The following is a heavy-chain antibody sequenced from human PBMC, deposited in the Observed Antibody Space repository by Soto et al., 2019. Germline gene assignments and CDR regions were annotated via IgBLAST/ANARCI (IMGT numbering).Heavy chain of an antibody. D-gene: IGHD2-2*01. V-gene: IGHV4-34*01. CDR1: GGSFSGYY. Sequence: AETLSLTCAVYGGSFSGYYWSWIRQPPGKALEWIGEINHSASTNDNPSLNSPITISVDTSKSRFSLKLGSVTAADTSVYYCAKGQLLYNWFDPWGQGTLVTVSS. J-gene: IGHJ5*02. CDR3: AKGQLLYNWFDP. CDR2: INHSAST.